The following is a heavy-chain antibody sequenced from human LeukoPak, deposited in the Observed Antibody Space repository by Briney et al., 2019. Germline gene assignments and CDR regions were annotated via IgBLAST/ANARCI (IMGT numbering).Heavy chain of an antibody. CDR2: ISGSGGST. CDR3: XXXXXXXXXXXXXXWNANYYYYYMDV. D-gene: IGHD1-1*01. J-gene: IGHJ6*03. CDR1: GFTFSSYA. V-gene: IGHV3-23*01. Sequence: GGSLRLSCAASGFTFSSYAMSWVRQAPGKGLEWVSAISGSGGSTYYADSVKGRFTISRDNSKNTLYLQMNSPRAEDTAVYYCXXXXXXXXXXXXXXWNANYYYYYMDVWGKGTTVTVSS.